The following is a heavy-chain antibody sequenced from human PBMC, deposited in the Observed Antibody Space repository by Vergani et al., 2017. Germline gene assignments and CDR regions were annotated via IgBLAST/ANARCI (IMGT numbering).Heavy chain of an antibody. CDR1: GYTFTSYG. V-gene: IGHV1-18*01. CDR2: ISAYNGNT. J-gene: IGHJ6*03. D-gene: IGHD2/OR15-2a*01. CDR3: AGGHRNYFGAYYYYMDV. Sequence: QVQLVQSGAEVKKPGASVKVSCKASGYTFTSYGISWVRQAPGQGLEWMGWISAYNGNTNYAQKLQGRVTMTTDTTTSTAYMELRSLRSDDTAVYYCAGGHRNYFGAYYYYMDVWGKGTTVTVSS.